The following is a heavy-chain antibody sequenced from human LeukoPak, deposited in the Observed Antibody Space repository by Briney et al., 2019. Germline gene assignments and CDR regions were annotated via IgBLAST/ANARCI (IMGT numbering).Heavy chain of an antibody. V-gene: IGHV3-53*01. Sequence: PGGSLRLSCAASGFTFSSYAMSWVRQAPGKGLEWVSVIYSGGSTYYADSVKGRFTIFRDNSKNTLYLQMNSLRAEDTAVYYCARSQRDYYYYYMDVWGKGTTVTVSS. CDR2: IYSGGST. J-gene: IGHJ6*03. D-gene: IGHD6-25*01. CDR1: GFTFSSYA. CDR3: ARSQRDYYYYYMDV.